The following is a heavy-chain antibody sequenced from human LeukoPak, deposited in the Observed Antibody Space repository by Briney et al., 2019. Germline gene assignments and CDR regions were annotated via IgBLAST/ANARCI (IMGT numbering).Heavy chain of an antibody. CDR2: IYTSGST. V-gene: IGHV4-4*07. J-gene: IGHJ3*02. CDR1: GGPISSYY. Sequence: SETLSLTCTVSGGPISSYYWSWIRQPAGKGLEWIGRIYTSGSTNYNPSLKSRVTMSVDTSKNQFSLKLSSVTAADTAVYYCARSSGWYKVEAFDIWGQGTMVTVSS. CDR3: ARSSGWYKVEAFDI. D-gene: IGHD6-19*01.